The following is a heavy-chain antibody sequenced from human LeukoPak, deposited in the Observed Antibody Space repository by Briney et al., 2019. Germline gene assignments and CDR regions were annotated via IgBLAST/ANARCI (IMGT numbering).Heavy chain of an antibody. CDR2: MNPNSGNT. J-gene: IGHJ4*02. D-gene: IGHD7-27*01. CDR1: GYTFTSHH. CDR3: ARGRPTNLGGIY. Sequence: ASVRVSCKASGYTFTSHHINWVRQAAGQGLEWIGWMNPNSGNTGYAQKFQGRVTMTWDTSINTAYMELDSLRSEDTAVYYCARGRPTNLGGIYWGQGSLVTVSS. V-gene: IGHV1-8*01.